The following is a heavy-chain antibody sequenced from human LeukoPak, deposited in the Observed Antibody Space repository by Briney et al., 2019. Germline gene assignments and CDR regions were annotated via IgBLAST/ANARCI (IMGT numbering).Heavy chain of an antibody. CDR3: SKSLTTAWYGWLDP. CDR2: IRNKAYGGTT. J-gene: IGHJ5*02. D-gene: IGHD1-1*01. V-gene: IGHV3-49*04. Sequence: GGSLRLSCIGSGFTFDDYTINWVRQAPGKGLQWVGFIRNKAYGGTTEYDASVKGRLIISRDDSKSIAFLQLSSLKTEDTGIYYCSKSLTTAWYGWLDPWGQGTLVTVSS. CDR1: GFTFDDYT.